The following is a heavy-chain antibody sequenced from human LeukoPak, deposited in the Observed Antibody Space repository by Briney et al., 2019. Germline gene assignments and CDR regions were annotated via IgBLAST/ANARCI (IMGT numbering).Heavy chain of an antibody. CDR2: IYTSGST. J-gene: IGHJ4*02. D-gene: IGHD1-7*01. V-gene: IGHV4-4*07. CDR3: ARGRRWNYRSQYYFDY. CDR1: GGSISSYY. Sequence: PSETLSLTCTVSGGSISSYYWSWIRQPAGKGLEWIGRIYTSGSTNYNPSLKSRVTMSVDTSKNQFSLKLSSVTAADTAVYYCARGRRWNYRSQYYFDYWGQGTLVTVSS.